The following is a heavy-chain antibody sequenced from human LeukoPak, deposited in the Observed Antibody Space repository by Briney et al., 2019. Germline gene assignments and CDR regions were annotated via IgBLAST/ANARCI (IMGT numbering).Heavy chain of an antibody. CDR1: GGSISRYY. CDR3: TRGRPQLGHNCA. CDR2: ISYIGTT. V-gene: IGHV4-59*01. J-gene: IGHJ5*02. Sequence: PSETLSLTCSVSGGSISRYYWNWIRQSPGKGLEWIGYISYIGTTNYNPSLKSRVTISLDTSKSQFSLNLTSVTAADTAVYYCTRGRPQLGHNCAWGERALVTVSS. D-gene: IGHD1-20*01.